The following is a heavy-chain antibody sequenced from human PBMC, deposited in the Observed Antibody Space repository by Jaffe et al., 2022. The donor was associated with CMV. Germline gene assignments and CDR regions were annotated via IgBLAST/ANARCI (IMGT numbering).Heavy chain of an antibody. Sequence: QVTLRESGPALVKPTQTLTLTCTFSGFSLSTSGMCVSWIRQPPGKALEWLARIDWDDDKYYSTSLKTRLTISKDTSKNQVVLTMTNMDPVDTATYYCARISRQRGLGYFDAFDIWGQGTMVTVSS. CDR3: ARISRQRGLGYFDAFDI. D-gene: IGHD2-15*01. CDR2: IDWDDDK. J-gene: IGHJ3*02. CDR1: GFSLSTSGMC. V-gene: IGHV2-70*15.